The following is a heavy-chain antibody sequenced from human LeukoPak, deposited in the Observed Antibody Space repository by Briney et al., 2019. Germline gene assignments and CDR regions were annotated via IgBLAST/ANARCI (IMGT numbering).Heavy chain of an antibody. D-gene: IGHD2-2*01. Sequence: PGGSLRLSCAASGFTFSSYAMSWVRQAPGKGLEWVSAISGSGGSTYYADSVKGRFTISRDNSKSTLYLQMNSLRAEDTAVYYCAKDNGVVPAKRGSWFDPWGQGTLVTVSS. J-gene: IGHJ5*02. CDR3: AKDNGVVPAKRGSWFDP. V-gene: IGHV3-23*01. CDR1: GFTFSSYA. CDR2: ISGSGGST.